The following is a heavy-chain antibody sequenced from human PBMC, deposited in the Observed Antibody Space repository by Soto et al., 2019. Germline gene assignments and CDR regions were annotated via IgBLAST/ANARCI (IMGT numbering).Heavy chain of an antibody. CDR1: GGSISSSSYY. CDR3: ASWAPYCSGGSCYSVP. V-gene: IGHV4-39*01. D-gene: IGHD2-15*01. CDR2: SYYSGST. Sequence: QLQLQESGPGLVKPSETLSLTCTVSGGSISSSSYYWGWIRQPPGKGLEGIVSSYYSGSTYYNPSLKSRVTISVDTSNNQFSLKPSSVTAASTAVYYCASWAPYCSGGSCYSVPWGQGTLVTVSS. J-gene: IGHJ5*02.